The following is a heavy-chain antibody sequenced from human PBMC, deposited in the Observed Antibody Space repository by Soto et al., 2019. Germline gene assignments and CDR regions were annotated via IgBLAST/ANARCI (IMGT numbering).Heavy chain of an antibody. J-gene: IGHJ5*02. V-gene: IGHV4-30-4*01. CDR1: GGSISSGDYY. CDR2: IYYSGST. CDR3: ARMLYGDYGGNWFDP. D-gene: IGHD4-17*01. Sequence: QVQLQESGPGLVKPSQTLSLTCTVSGGSISSGDYYWSWIRQPPRKGLEWIGYIYYSGSTYYNPSLKSRVTISVDTSKNKFSLKLSSVTAADTAVYYCARMLYGDYGGNWFDPWGQGTLVTVSS.